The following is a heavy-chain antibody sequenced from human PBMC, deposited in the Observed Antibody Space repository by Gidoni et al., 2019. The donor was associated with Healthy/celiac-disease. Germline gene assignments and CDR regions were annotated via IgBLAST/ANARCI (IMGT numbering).Heavy chain of an antibody. CDR3: ARAFGDCSGGSCYPSAFDI. CDR1: GGSISSGGYS. Sequence: QLQLQESGSGLMKPSQTLSLTCAVSGGSISSGGYSWSWIRQPPGKGLEWIGYIYHSGSTYYNPSLKSRVTISVDRSKNQFSLKLSSVTAADTAVYYCARAFGDCSGGSCYPSAFDIWGQGTMVTVSS. D-gene: IGHD2-15*01. CDR2: IYHSGST. J-gene: IGHJ3*02. V-gene: IGHV4-30-2*01.